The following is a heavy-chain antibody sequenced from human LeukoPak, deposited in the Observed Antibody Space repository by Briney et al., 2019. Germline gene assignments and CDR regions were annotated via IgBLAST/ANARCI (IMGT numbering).Heavy chain of an antibody. V-gene: IGHV3-23*01. CDR3: AKPIYDSSGYYSYYYYGMDV. J-gene: IGHJ6*02. Sequence: PSETLSLTCAVYGGSFSGYYWSWVRQAPGKGLEWVSAISGSGGSTYYADSVKGRFTISRDNSKNTLYLQMNSLRAEDTAVYYCAKPIYDSSGYYSYYYYGMDVWGQGTTVTVSS. CDR2: ISGSGGST. D-gene: IGHD3-22*01. CDR1: GGSFSGYY.